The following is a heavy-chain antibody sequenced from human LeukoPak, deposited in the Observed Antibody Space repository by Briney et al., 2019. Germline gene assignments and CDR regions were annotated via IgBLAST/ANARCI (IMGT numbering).Heavy chain of an antibody. CDR2: ISSSSSYI. D-gene: IGHD6-19*01. CDR1: GFTFSSYS. CDR3: ARDFAPGSGEWLVHPLDY. Sequence: PGGSLRLSCAASGFTFSSYSMNWVRQAPGKGLEWVSSISSSSSYIYYADSVKGRFTISRDNAKNSLYLQMNSLRAEDTAVYYCARDFAPGSGEWLVHPLDYWGQGTLVTVSS. J-gene: IGHJ4*02. V-gene: IGHV3-21*01.